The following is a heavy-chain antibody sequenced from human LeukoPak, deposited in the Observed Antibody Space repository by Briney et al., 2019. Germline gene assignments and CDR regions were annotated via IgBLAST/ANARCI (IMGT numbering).Heavy chain of an antibody. V-gene: IGHV1-2*02. CDR2: INPNSGGT. Sequence: ASVKVSCKASGYTFTRYYMNWVRQAPGQGLEWMGWINPNSGGTNYAQKFQGRVTMTRDTSISTAYMELSRLRSDDTAVYYCARPAYYYDSSGYTEYFQHWGQGTLVTVSS. J-gene: IGHJ1*01. CDR3: ARPAYYYDSSGYTEYFQH. CDR1: GYTFTRYY. D-gene: IGHD3-22*01.